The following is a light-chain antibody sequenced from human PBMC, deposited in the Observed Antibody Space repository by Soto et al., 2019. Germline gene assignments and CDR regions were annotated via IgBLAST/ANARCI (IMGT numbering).Light chain of an antibody. V-gene: IGKV3-11*01. CDR1: RSVSGY. CDR2: DGS. Sequence: EIVLTQSPATLSLSPGERATLSCRASRSVSGYLAWYQQKPGQAPRLLIYDGSHRAAGIPSRFSGSGSGTDFTLTISGLEPEDFAVYYCQQRSNWLISFGPGTKVDIK. J-gene: IGKJ3*01. CDR3: QQRSNWLIS.